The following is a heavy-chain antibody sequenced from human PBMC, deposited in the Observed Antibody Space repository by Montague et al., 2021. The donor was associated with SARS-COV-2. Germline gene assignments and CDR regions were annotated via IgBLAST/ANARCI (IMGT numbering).Heavy chain of an antibody. V-gene: IGHV4-4*02. CDR2: ISYGGIA. J-gene: IGHJ4*02. CDR3: AGKVLTVPADY. CDR1: GVSITSTNW. D-gene: IGHD4-11*01. Sequence: SETLSLTCAVSGVSITSTNWCSLVRQPPGKGLEWIGEISYGGIATYSPSLKSRATISMDRSRNLFSLKLSSVTAADTAIYYCAGKVLTVPADYWGQGTLVTVS.